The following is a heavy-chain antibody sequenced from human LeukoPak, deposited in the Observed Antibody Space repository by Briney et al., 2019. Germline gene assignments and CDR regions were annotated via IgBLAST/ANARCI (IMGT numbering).Heavy chain of an antibody. J-gene: IGHJ5*02. Sequence: TSETLSLTCAVYGGSFSGYYWSWIRQPPGKGLEWIGEINHSGSTNYNPSLKSRVTISVDTSKNQFSLKLSSVTAADTAVYYCARALDCSSTSCSGWFDPWGQGTLVTVSS. V-gene: IGHV4-34*01. CDR3: ARALDCSSTSCSGWFDP. CDR1: GGSFSGYY. D-gene: IGHD2-2*01. CDR2: INHSGST.